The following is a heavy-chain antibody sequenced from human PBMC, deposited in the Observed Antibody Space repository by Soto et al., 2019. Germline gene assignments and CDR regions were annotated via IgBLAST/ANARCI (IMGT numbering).Heavy chain of an antibody. CDR2: INAGNGNT. CDR3: ARGPPRYGDYQFDP. D-gene: IGHD4-17*01. Sequence: ASVKVSCKASGYSFTSLDINWVRQTAGQGLEWMGWINAGNGNTKYSQKFQGRVTITRDTSASTAYMELSSLRSEDTAVYYCARGPPRYGDYQFDPWGQGTLVTVSS. J-gene: IGHJ5*02. V-gene: IGHV1-3*01. CDR1: GYSFTSLD.